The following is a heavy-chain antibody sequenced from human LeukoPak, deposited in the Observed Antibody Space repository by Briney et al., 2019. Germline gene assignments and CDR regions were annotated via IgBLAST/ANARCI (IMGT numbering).Heavy chain of an antibody. CDR1: GYTFTGYY. CDR3: ARDPRFLAPDYYMDV. V-gene: IGHV1-2*02. CDR2: INPNSGET. D-gene: IGHD3-3*01. Sequence: ASVKVSCKASGYTFTGYYIHWLRQAPGQGLGWMGWINPNSGETRYSQRFQGRVTLTSDTSITTAYMELSRLRSDDTALYYCARDPRFLAPDYYMDVWGKGSTVTVSS. J-gene: IGHJ6*03.